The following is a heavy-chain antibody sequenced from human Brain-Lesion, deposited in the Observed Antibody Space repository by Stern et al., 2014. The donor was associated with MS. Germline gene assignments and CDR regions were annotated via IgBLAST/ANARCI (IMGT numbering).Heavy chain of an antibody. CDR2: IKPNTGGT. CDR3: ARDQRGITIFGVVTDYYYLGMDV. CDR1: GYILTGYY. Sequence: QVQLVESGAEVKKPGASVKVSCKTSGYILTGYYIHWVRQAPGQGLEWMAWIKPNTGGTKDAQKFQGRVTMSRDTSISTAYVELSSLTSDDTAVYYCARDQRGITIFGVVTDYYYLGMDVWGQGTTVTVSS. V-gene: IGHV1-2*02. J-gene: IGHJ6*02. D-gene: IGHD3-3*01.